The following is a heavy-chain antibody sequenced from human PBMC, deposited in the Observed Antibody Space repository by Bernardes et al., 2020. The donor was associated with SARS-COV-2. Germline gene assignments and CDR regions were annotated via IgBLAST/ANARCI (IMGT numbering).Heavy chain of an antibody. CDR3: AREFGDSTHYYGMDV. J-gene: IGHJ6*02. CDR1: GFTFDDYG. D-gene: IGHD3-10*01. Sequence: GGSLRLSCAASGFTFDDYGMSWVRQAPGKGLEWVSGINWNGGSTGYADSVKGRFTISRDNAKNSLYLQMNSLRAEDTALYHCAREFGDSTHYYGMDVWGQGTTVTVPS. V-gene: IGHV3-20*01. CDR2: INWNGGST.